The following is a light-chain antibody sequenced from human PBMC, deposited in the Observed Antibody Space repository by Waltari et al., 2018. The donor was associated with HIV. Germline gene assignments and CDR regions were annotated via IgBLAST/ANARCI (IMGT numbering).Light chain of an antibody. V-gene: IGLV1-40*01. Sequence: QSVLTQPPSVSGAPGQRVTISCTGSNSNIGAGSDVHWYQQLPGTAPKLLIYANSNRPSGVPDRFSGSKSGTSASLAITGLQAEDEADYYCQTYDIRLSGLYVFGTGTKVTVL. CDR2: ANS. J-gene: IGLJ1*01. CDR1: NSNIGAGSD. CDR3: QTYDIRLSGLYV.